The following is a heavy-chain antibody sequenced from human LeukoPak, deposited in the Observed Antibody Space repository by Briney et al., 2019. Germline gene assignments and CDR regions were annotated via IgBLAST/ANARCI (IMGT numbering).Heavy chain of an antibody. D-gene: IGHD2-2*02. V-gene: IGHV1-2*02. CDR1: GYTFTGYY. J-gene: IGHJ4*02. Sequence: ASVKVSCKASGYTFTGYYMHWVRQAPGQGLEWMGWINPNSGGTNYAQKFQGRVTMTRDTSISTAYMELSRLRSDDTAVYYCARVSYCSSTSCYRWGDYWGQGTLVTVSS. CDR2: INPNSGGT. CDR3: ARVSYCSSTSCYRWGDY.